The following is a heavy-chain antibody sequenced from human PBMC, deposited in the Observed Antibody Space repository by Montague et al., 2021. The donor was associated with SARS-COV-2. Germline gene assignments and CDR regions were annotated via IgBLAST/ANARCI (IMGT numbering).Heavy chain of an antibody. CDR2: IDWDDDK. CDR1: GFSLSTSGMC. CDR3: ARRTYDILTGYDYGMDV. D-gene: IGHD3-9*01. V-gene: IGHV2-70*11. J-gene: IGHJ6*02. Sequence: VKPTQTPTLTCTFSGFSLSTSGMCVSWIRQPPGKALEWLARIDWDDDKYYSTSLKTRLTISKDTSKNQVVLTMTNMDPVDTATYYCARRTYDILTGYDYGMDVWGQGTTVTVSS.